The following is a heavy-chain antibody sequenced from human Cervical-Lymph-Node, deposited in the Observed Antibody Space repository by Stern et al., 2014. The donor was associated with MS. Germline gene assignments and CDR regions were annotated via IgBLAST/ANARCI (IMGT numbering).Heavy chain of an antibody. CDR3: ARGHIPYAYNSLFDY. CDR2: AWYDGSTA. J-gene: IGHJ4*02. CDR1: GFTFSSYG. Sequence: QVQLVQSGGGVVQPGTSLRLSCAASGFTFSSYGMHWVRQAPGKGLEWVALAWYDGSTAYYTNSVKGRFTISRDNSKNTLSLQMNSLTAEDTAVSYCARGHIPYAYNSLFDYWGQGTLVTVSS. V-gene: IGHV3-33*01. D-gene: IGHD5-24*01.